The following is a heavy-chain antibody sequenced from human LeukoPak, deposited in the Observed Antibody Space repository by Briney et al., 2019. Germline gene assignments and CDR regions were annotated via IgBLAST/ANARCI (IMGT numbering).Heavy chain of an antibody. CDR2: IHSSGAT. CDR3: ARAPPSHSSFDY. J-gene: IGHJ4*02. CDR1: GVTGSNNY. V-gene: IGHV3-53*01. D-gene: IGHD2-2*01. Sequence: GGSLRLSCAASGVTGSNNYVSWVRQAPGGGLEWVSDIHSSGATCYTDSVRGGFTISRDNSKNTLYLQMNSLRAEDTAVYYCARAPPSHSSFDYWGQGTLVTVSS.